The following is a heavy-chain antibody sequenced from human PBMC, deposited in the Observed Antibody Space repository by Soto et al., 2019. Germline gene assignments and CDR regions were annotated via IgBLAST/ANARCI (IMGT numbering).Heavy chain of an antibody. D-gene: IGHD5-18*01. CDR1: GFTINSNY. Sequence: EVQLVETGGGLIQPGGSLRLSCAASGFTINSNYMNWVRQVPGKGLEWVSVVYSGGGTSYADSVKGRFTISRDNSKNTLYLQMNSRRAEDTAVYYCARDRGYSYGHPLDYWGQGTLVTVSS. CDR2: VYSGGGT. CDR3: ARDRGYSYGHPLDY. J-gene: IGHJ4*02. V-gene: IGHV3-53*02.